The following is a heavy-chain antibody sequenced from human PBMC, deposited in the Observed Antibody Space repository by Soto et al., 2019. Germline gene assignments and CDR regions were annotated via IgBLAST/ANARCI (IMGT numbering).Heavy chain of an antibody. CDR2: MNPNSGNT. CDR3: ARGRQQWSSPHLWFLIPLYWFDP. D-gene: IGHD3-10*01. CDR1: GYTFTSYD. V-gene: IGHV1-8*01. Sequence: QVPLVQSGAEVKKPGASVKVSCKASGYTFTSYDINWVRQATGQGLEWMGWMNPNSGNTGYAQKFQGRVTMTRNTSISTAYMELSSLRSEDTAVYYCARGRQQWSSPHLWFLIPLYWFDPWGQGTLVTVSS. J-gene: IGHJ5*02.